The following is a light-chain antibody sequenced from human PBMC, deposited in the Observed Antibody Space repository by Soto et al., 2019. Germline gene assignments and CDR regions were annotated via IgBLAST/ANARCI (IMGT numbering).Light chain of an antibody. CDR3: QQYNNWPYT. Sequence: EIVMTQSPATLSVSPGERATLSCRASQSVSSNLAWYQQKPGQAPRLLIYGASTRAAGIPARLSGSGSGTEFTLTFSSLQSEDFAIYYCQQYNNWPYTFGQGTKLEIK. V-gene: IGKV3-15*01. J-gene: IGKJ2*01. CDR1: QSVSSN. CDR2: GAS.